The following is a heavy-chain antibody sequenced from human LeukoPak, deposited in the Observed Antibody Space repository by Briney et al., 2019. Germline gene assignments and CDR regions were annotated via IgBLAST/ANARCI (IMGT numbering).Heavy chain of an antibody. CDR3: AKDLEYSCSRTPGAFDY. V-gene: IGHV3-30*02. Sequence: PGGSLRLSCVASEFTFSSYGRHWVRQAPGKGLEWVAFIRYDGSTKYYTNSVKGRFTISRDNSKNTMYLQMNSRRAEGTAFYYCAKDLEYSCSRTPGAFDYWGQGTVVSVS. CDR2: IRYDGSTK. CDR1: EFTFSSYG. D-gene: IGHD2/OR15-2a*01. J-gene: IGHJ4*02.